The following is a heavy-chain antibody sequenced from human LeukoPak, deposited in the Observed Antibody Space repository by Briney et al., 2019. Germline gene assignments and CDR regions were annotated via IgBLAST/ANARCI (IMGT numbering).Heavy chain of an antibody. CDR1: GYTFTGYY. CDR2: INPNSGGT. J-gene: IGHJ4*02. D-gene: IGHD3-3*01. Sequence: GASVKVSCKASGYTFTGYYMHWVRQAPGQGLEGRGWINPNSGGTNYAQKFQGRVTMTRDTSIRPAYMELSRLRSDDTAVYYCARGYDFWSGYYTTYYFDYWGQGPLVTVSS. CDR3: ARGYDFWSGYYTTYYFDY. V-gene: IGHV1-2*02.